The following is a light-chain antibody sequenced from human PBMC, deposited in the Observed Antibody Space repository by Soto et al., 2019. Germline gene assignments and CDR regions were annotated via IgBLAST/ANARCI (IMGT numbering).Light chain of an antibody. Sequence: EEVMTQSPATLSVTQGERATLSCRASQSVNIYLAWYQQKPGQAPRLLIFGASSRATGIPARFSGSGSGTEFNLTISNLQPDDIATYYCQQYENYWTFGQGTKVDIK. V-gene: IGKV3D-15*01. CDR3: QQYENYWT. CDR1: QSVNIY. CDR2: GAS. J-gene: IGKJ1*01.